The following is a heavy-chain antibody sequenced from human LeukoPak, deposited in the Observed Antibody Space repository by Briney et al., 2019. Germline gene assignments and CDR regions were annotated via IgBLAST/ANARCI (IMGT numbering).Heavy chain of an antibody. V-gene: IGHV4-59*01. CDR1: GGSISSYY. J-gene: IGHJ4*02. D-gene: IGHD5-18*01. CDR2: IYYTGAT. Sequence: KPSETLSLTCTVSGGSISSYYWSWIRLPPGKGVEWIGYIYYTGATYYNPSLKSRVTISLDTSKNQFSLKLSSATAADAAVYYCARAGYSYGTGYYFDYWGQGALVTVSS. CDR3: ARAGYSYGTGYYFDY.